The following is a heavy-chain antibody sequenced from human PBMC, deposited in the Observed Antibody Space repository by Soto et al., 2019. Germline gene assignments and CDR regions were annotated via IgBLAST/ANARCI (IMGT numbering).Heavy chain of an antibody. D-gene: IGHD6-13*01. CDR1: GGSFSGYY. CDR2: INHSGST. J-gene: IGHJ4*02. CDR3: ARGYSRNFAY. V-gene: IGHV4-34*01. Sequence: QVQLQQWGAGLLKPSETLSLTCAVYGGSFSGYYWNWIRQPPGKGLEWIGEINHSGSTNYNPSLKSRVTRSVDSSKNQFALNLSSVTAADTAVYYCARGYSRNFAYWGQGTLVTVSS.